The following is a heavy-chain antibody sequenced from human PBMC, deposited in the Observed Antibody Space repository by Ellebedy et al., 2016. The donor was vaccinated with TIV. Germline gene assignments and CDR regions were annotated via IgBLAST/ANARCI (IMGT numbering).Heavy chain of an antibody. Sequence: GSLRLSCTVSGGSISSYYWSWIRQPPGKGLEWIGYIYYSGSTNYNPSLKNRVTISVDTSKNQFSLKLSSVTAADTAVYYCAREGYSSGWYDYWGQGTLVTVSS. CDR1: GGSISSYY. D-gene: IGHD6-19*01. CDR2: IYYSGST. V-gene: IGHV4-59*01. J-gene: IGHJ4*02. CDR3: AREGYSSGWYDY.